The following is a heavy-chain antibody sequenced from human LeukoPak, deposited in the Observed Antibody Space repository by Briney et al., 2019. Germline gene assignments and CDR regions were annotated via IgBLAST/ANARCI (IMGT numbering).Heavy chain of an antibody. V-gene: IGHV4-34*01. J-gene: IGHJ5*02. Sequence: KPSETLSLTCAVYGGSFSGYYWSWIRQPPGKGLEWIGEINHSGSTNYNPSLKSRVTISVDTSKNQFSLKLSSVTAADTAVYYCARGMGVPNNWFDPWGQGTLVTVSS. CDR2: INHSGST. CDR3: ARGMGVPNNWFDP. D-gene: IGHD2-2*01. CDR1: GGSFSGYY.